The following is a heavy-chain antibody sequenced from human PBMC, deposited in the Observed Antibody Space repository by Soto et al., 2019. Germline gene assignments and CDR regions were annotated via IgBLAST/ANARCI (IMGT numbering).Heavy chain of an antibody. CDR2: IYPGDSDT. V-gene: IGHV5-51*01. J-gene: IGHJ6*02. CDR1: GYSFTSYW. D-gene: IGHD6-13*01. Sequence: PGESLKISCKGSGYSFTSYWIGWVRQMPGKGLEWMGIIYPGDSDTRYSPSFQGQVTISADKSISTAYLQWSSLKASDTAMYYCASSIAAAGSPDYYYYYGMDVWGQGTTVTVSS. CDR3: ASSIAAAGSPDYYYYYGMDV.